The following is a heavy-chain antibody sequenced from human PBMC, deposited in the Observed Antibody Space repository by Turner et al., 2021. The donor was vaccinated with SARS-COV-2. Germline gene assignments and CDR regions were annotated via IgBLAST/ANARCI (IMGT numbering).Heavy chain of an antibody. CDR2: IYYSGRT. CDR3: ARRLVVQGTDDYSYYYGMDV. CDR1: GGSISSSSYY. D-gene: IGHD3-22*01. J-gene: IGHJ6*02. Sequence: QLQLQESGPGLVKPSETLSLTCTVSGGSISSSSYYWGWLRQPPGKGLEWIGNIYYSGRTNYNPSLKSRVTISVDTSKNQFSLKLSSVTATDTAVYYCARRLVVQGTDDYSYYYGMDVWGQGTTVTVSS. V-gene: IGHV4-39*01.